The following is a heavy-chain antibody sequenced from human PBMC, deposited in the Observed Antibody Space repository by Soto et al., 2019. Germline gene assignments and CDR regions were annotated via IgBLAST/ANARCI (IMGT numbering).Heavy chain of an antibody. V-gene: IGHV1-3*01. J-gene: IGHJ1*01. Sequence: ASVQVSGKPSGFTFNSYTMHWVRQAPGQSLEWMGWINVGNGHTKYSRRFQGRVTITRDTSESTVYMGLSSLRSEDTAVYYCARAAYGDSLIDWG. CDR1: GFTFNSYT. D-gene: IGHD4-17*01. CDR3: ARAAYGDSLID. CDR2: INVGNGHT.